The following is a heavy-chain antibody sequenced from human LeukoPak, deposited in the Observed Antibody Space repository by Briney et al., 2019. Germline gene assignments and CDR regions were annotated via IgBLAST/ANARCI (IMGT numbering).Heavy chain of an antibody. V-gene: IGHV4-31*03. Sequence: PSETLSLTCTVSGGSISSGGYYWSWIRQHPGKGLEWIGYIYYSGSTYYNPSLKSRVAISVDTSKNQFSLKLSSVTAADTAVYYCARVRSGHFDYWGQGTLVTVSS. J-gene: IGHJ4*02. CDR2: IYYSGST. CDR1: GGSISSGGYY. CDR3: ARVRSGHFDY. D-gene: IGHD3-10*01.